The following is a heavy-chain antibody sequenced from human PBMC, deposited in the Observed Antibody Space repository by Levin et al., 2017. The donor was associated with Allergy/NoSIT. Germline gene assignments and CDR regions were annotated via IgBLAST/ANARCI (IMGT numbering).Heavy chain of an antibody. Sequence: GGSLRLSCAASGFTFSSYGMHWVRQAPGKGLEWVAVISYDGSNKYYADSVKGRFTISRDNSKNTLYLQMNSLRAEDTAVYYCAKDGGEYCSGGSCYSFDYWGQGPLVTVSS. CDR1: GFTFSSYG. CDR3: AKDGGEYCSGGSCYSFDY. D-gene: IGHD2-15*01. V-gene: IGHV3-30*18. CDR2: ISYDGSNK. J-gene: IGHJ4*02.